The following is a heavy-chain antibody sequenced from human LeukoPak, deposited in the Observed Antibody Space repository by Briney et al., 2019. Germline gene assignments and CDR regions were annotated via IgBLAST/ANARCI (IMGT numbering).Heavy chain of an antibody. Sequence: GGSLRLSCTVSGFTIRSNSMSWVRQAPGKGLEWVSFIYSDNTHYSDSVKGRFTISRDNSKNTLYLQMNSLRAEDTAVYYCARVPGYSYGYVDYWGQGTLVTVSS. CDR1: GFTIRSNS. J-gene: IGHJ4*02. D-gene: IGHD5-18*01. CDR3: ARVPGYSYGYVDY. CDR2: IYSDNT. V-gene: IGHV3-53*01.